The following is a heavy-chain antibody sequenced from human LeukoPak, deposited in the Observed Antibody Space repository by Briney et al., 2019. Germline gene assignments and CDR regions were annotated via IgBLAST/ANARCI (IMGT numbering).Heavy chain of an antibody. CDR3: ASYFFDQSKALDI. V-gene: IGHV4-59*01. D-gene: IGHD3-9*01. CDR1: GGSISSYY. Sequence: PSETLSLTCTVSGGSISSYYWSWIRQPPGKGLEWIGYIYYTGNTNCNPSLKSRVTISIDTAKNQFSLKLSSVTAADTAVYYCASYFFDQSKALDIWGQGTMVTVSA. J-gene: IGHJ3*02. CDR2: IYYTGNT.